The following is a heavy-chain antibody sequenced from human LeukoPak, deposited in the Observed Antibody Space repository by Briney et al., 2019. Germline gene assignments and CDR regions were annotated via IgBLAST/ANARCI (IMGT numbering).Heavy chain of an antibody. J-gene: IGHJ5*02. CDR2: IYYSGST. D-gene: IGHD2-2*01. V-gene: IGHV4-31*03. CDR1: GGSISSGGYY. Sequence: PSETLSLTCTVSGGSISSGGYYWSWIRQHPGKGLEWIGYIYYSGSTYYNPSLKSRVTISVDTSKNQFSLKLSSVTAADTAVYYCVRYPLPWCSTSCNSFDPWGQGTLVTVSS. CDR3: VRYPLPWCSTSCNSFDP.